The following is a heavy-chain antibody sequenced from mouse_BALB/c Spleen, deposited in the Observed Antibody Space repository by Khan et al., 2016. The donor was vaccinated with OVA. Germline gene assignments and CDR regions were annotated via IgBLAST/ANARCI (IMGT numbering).Heavy chain of an antibody. D-gene: IGHD1-1*01. CDR3: ARRGLRWDFDY. V-gene: IGHV1-7*01. CDR1: GYTFINYW. Sequence: QVQLKQSGAELAKPGASVQMSCKASGYTFINYWILWVKQRPGQGLEWIGYINPSTAYTEYNQNFKDKATLTADKSSRTSYMQLSSMKSEDTAVYYCARRGLRWDFDYWGQGTTHTGSS. J-gene: IGHJ2*01. CDR2: INPSTAYT.